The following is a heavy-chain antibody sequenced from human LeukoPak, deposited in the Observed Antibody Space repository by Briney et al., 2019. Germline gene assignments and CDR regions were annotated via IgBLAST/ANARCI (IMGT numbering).Heavy chain of an antibody. CDR1: GYTFTGYY. D-gene: IGHD2-8*01. J-gene: IGHJ5*02. Sequence: ASVKVSCKASGYTFTGYYMHWVRQAPGQGLEWMGWINPNSGGTNYAQKFQGRVTMTRDTSISTAYMELSRLRSDDTAVCYCARGPNLLMVYAIQVAWFDPWGQGTLVTVSS. V-gene: IGHV1-2*02. CDR3: ARGPNLLMVYAIQVAWFDP. CDR2: INPNSGGT.